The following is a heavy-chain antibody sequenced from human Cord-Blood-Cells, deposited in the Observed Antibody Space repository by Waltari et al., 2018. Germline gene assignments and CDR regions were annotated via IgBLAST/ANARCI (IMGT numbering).Heavy chain of an antibody. CDR3: ARGRFMVTTDY. D-gene: IGHD4-4*01. CDR2: INHSGST. Sequence: QVQLQQWGAGLLKPSATLSLTCAVYGGSFSGYCWSWIRQPPGKGREWIGEINHSGSTNYNPSLKSRVTISVDTSKNQFSLKLSSVTAADTAVYYCARGRFMVTTDYWGQGTLVTVSS. CDR1: GGSFSGYC. J-gene: IGHJ4*02. V-gene: IGHV4-34*01.